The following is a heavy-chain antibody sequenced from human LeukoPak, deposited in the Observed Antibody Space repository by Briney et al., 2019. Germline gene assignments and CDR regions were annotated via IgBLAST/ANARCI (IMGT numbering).Heavy chain of an antibody. CDR1: GYTFSGYA. Sequence: ASVKVSCKASGYTFSGYAIHWVRQAPGQRFEWMGWINAGNGHTKYSQDFQGRVTITRDSSANIVYMDVSSLTSEDTAVYYCARGIWSATRVDYYLDNWGRGTLVTVSS. V-gene: IGHV1-3*01. CDR2: INAGNGHT. CDR3: ARGIWSATRVDYYLDN. J-gene: IGHJ4*02. D-gene: IGHD5-24*01.